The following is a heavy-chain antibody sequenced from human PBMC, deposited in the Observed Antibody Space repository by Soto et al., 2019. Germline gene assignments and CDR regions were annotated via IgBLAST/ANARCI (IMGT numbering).Heavy chain of an antibody. J-gene: IGHJ3*02. D-gene: IGHD2-15*01. CDR2: INHSGST. CDR1: GGSFSTYY. V-gene: IGHV4-34*01. Sequence: ETLSLTCAVYGGSFSTYYWSWIRQPPGKGLEWIGEINHSGSTNYNPSLKSRVSISVDTPKNQFSLRLTAVTAADTAVYYCARWGPNGVVVAGQSDPIWGQGTMVTVSS. CDR3: ARWGPNGVVVAGQSDPI.